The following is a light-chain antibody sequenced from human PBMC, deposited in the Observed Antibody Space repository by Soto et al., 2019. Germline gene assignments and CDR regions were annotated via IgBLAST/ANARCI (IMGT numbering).Light chain of an antibody. J-gene: IGLJ1*01. V-gene: IGLV2-14*01. CDR1: SSDVGAYIF. Sequence: QSFLPQPASVSGSPGQSITISCTGTSSDVGAYIFVSWYQQYPGKAPKLMIYDITNRPSGVSNRFSGSKAGNTASLTISGLQAEDEADYYCVSFTTSKSYVFGTGTKVTVL. CDR3: VSFTTSKSYV. CDR2: DIT.